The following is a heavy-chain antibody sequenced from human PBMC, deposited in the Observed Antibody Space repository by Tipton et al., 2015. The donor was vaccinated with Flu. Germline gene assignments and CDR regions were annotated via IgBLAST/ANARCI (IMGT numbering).Heavy chain of an antibody. CDR1: GFSFDEYA. V-gene: IGHV3-43D*04. CDR2: VSWDGEST. Sequence: SLRLSCAATGFSFDEYAMHWVRQSPGKGLEWVSLVSWDGESTHYADSVKGRFTISRDNSKNSLYLQMNSVRTEDSAVYYCVRPQVVGTPKQPEFDSWGQGTLVTVSS. CDR3: VRPQVVGTPKQPEFDS. J-gene: IGHJ4*02. D-gene: IGHD3-22*01.